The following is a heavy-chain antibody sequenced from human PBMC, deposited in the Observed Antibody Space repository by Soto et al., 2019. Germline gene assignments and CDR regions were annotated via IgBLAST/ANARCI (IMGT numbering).Heavy chain of an antibody. Sequence: GGSLRLSCTASGFTFGDYAMSWFRQAPGKGLEWVAVISYDGSNKYYADSVKGRFTISRDNSKNTLYLQMNSLRAEDTAVYYCAKGYCSSTSCYTPWFDPWGQGTLVTVSS. CDR2: ISYDGSNK. CDR1: GFTFGDYA. V-gene: IGHV3-30-3*02. D-gene: IGHD2-2*02. CDR3: AKGYCSSTSCYTPWFDP. J-gene: IGHJ5*02.